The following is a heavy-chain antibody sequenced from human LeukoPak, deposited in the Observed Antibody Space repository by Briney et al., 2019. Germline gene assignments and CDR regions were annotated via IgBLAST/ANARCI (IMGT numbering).Heavy chain of an antibody. J-gene: IGHJ3*02. CDR1: GYTFNSYG. Sequence: GASVKVSCKASGYTFNSYGISWVRQAPGQGLEWMGWISAYSGKTKYAQKLQGRVTMTTDTSTGTVYMELRSLRSDDTAVYYCARELLWFGESTDAFDIWGQGTMVTVSS. D-gene: IGHD3-10*01. CDR2: ISAYSGKT. V-gene: IGHV1-18*01. CDR3: ARELLWFGESTDAFDI.